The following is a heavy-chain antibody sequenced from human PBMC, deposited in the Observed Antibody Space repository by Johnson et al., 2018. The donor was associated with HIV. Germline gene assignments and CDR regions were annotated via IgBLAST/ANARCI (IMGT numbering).Heavy chain of an antibody. Sequence: QVKLVESGGGLVQPGGSLKLSCAASGFTFSSYAMHWVRQAPGKGLEWVALISYDGSNKYYADSVKGRFTISRDNSKNTLYLQMNSPRAEDTAFYYCAKDKYGVPSGTFDIWGQGTMVTFSS. CDR1: GFTFSSYA. V-gene: IGHV3-30-3*01. J-gene: IGHJ3*02. CDR3: AKDKYGVPSGTFDI. CDR2: ISYDGSNK. D-gene: IGHD4-17*01.